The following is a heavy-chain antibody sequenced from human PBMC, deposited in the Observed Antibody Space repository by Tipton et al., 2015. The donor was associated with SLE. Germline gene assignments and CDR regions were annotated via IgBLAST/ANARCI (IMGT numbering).Heavy chain of an antibody. CDR1: GGSISSGSYY. CDR2: TYTSGST. J-gene: IGHJ4*02. CDR3: ARDADSSKVLDY. D-gene: IGHD4-11*01. V-gene: IGHV4-61*02. Sequence: TLSLTCTVSGGSISSGSYYWSWIRQPAGKGLEWIGRTYTSGSTNYNPSLKSRVTISVDTSKNQFSLKLSSVTAADTAVYYCARDADSSKVLDYWGQGPLVTVSS.